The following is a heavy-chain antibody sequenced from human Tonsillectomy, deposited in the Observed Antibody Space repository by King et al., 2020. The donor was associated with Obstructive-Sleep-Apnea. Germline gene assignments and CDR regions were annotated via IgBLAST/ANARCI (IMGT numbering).Heavy chain of an antibody. CDR3: ARGSAYYDILTGYYSESYFDY. Sequence: VQLQESGPGLVKPSQTLSLTCTVSGGSVSSGGDYWSWIRQHPGKGLEWIGDIYYSGSTYYNPSLKSRVTISLDTSKNQFSLKLSSVTAAATAVYFCARGSAYYDILTGYYSESYFDYWGQGTLVTVSS. J-gene: IGHJ4*02. D-gene: IGHD3-9*01. CDR2: IYYSGST. V-gene: IGHV4-31*03. CDR1: GGSVSSGGDY.